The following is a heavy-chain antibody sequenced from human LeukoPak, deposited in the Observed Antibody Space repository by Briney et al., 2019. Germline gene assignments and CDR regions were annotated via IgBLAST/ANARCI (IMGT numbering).Heavy chain of an antibody. V-gene: IGHV3-30*04. CDR1: GFTFSSYA. CDR3: ARAPYSGSPLDY. CDR2: ISYDGSNK. D-gene: IGHD1-26*01. J-gene: IGHJ4*02. Sequence: PGGSLRLSCAASGFTFSSYAMHWVRQAPGKGLEWVAVISYDGSNKYYADSVKGRFTISRDNSKNMLYLQMNSLRAEDTAVHYCARAPYSGSPLDYWGQGTLVTVSS.